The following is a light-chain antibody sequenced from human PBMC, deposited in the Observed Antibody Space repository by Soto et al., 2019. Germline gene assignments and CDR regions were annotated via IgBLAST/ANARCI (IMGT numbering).Light chain of an antibody. J-gene: IGKJ1*01. Sequence: DIVLTQSPGTLSLSPGERVTLSCRASQIVTSDYLAWYHQAPCQAPRLLIYGAFNRATGISDRFSGSGSGTDFTLSISKLEPGDFGVYFCHQYGKSPRTFGQGTKVDIK. CDR3: HQYGKSPRT. CDR2: GAF. V-gene: IGKV3-20*01. CDR1: QIVTSDY.